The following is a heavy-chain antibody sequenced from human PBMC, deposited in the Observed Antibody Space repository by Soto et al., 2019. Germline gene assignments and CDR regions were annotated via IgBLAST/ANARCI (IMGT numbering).Heavy chain of an antibody. Sequence: EVQLVESGGGLVQPGGSLTLSCAASGFAFTTYWFHWVRQGPGKGLVWVSRINGDGSSTWYADSVKGRLTISRDNAKNTLYVEMNSLRAEDTAVYYCAREMLGSGLPTPDHWGQGTRVTVAS. V-gene: IGHV3-74*01. D-gene: IGHD2-15*01. CDR1: GFAFTTYW. J-gene: IGHJ4*02. CDR2: INGDGSST. CDR3: AREMLGSGLPTPDH.